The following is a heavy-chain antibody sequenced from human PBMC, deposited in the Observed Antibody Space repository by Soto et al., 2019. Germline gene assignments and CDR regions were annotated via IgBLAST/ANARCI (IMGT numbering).Heavy chain of an antibody. J-gene: IGHJ4*02. D-gene: IGHD6-19*01. CDR3: ARVYSSGWSDYFDY. CDR2: ISSSSSYI. V-gene: IGHV3-21*01. Sequence: GGSLRLSCAASGFTFSSYSMNWVRQAPGKGLEWVSSISSSSSYIYYADSVKGRFTISRDNAKNSLYLQMNSLRAEDTAVYYCARVYSSGWSDYFDYWGQGTLVTVSS. CDR1: GFTFSSYS.